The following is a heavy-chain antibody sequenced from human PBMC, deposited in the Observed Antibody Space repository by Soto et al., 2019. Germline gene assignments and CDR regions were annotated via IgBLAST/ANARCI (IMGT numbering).Heavy chain of an antibody. D-gene: IGHD2-2*01. CDR2: ISYDGSYK. CDR1: GFTFSSYV. CDR3: AKDPAGYCSSTRCYTYHGLDV. V-gene: IGHV3-30*18. Sequence: GGSLRLSCAASGFTFSSYVMHWVRQAPGKGLEWVAVISYDGSYKYYADSGKGRFTISRDNSKHTLYLQMSSLRVEDTAVYYCAKDPAGYCSSTRCYTYHGLDVWGQGTTVTVSS. J-gene: IGHJ6*02.